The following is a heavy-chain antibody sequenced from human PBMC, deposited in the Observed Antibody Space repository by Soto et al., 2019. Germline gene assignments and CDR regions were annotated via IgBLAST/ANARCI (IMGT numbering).Heavy chain of an antibody. CDR3: ARGPFHLGELSLYRFIY. CDR2: MNPNSGNT. J-gene: IGHJ4*02. D-gene: IGHD3-16*02. V-gene: IGHV1-8*02. CDR1: GYTFSSYD. Sequence: QVQLVQSGAEVKKPGASVKVSCKASGYTFSSYDINWVRQATGQGLEWMGWMNPNSGNTGYAQKFQGRVTMTRDTSISTAYMELSSLSYEDPAVYYCARGPFHLGELSLYRFIYWGQGSLVTVSS.